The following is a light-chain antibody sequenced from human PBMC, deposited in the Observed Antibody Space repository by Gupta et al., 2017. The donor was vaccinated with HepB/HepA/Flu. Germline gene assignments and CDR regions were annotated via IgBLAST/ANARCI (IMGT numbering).Light chain of an antibody. V-gene: IGLV1-44*01. CDR3: AAWDDSLNGAV. J-gene: IGLJ7*01. CDR2: SNN. CDR1: NSNIGSNT. Sequence: QSVLTQPPSASGTPGQRVTISCSGSNSNIGSNTVNWYQQLPGTAPKLLIYSNNQRPSGVPDRFSGSKSGTSASLAIXGXQSEDEXDYYCAAWDDSLNGAVFGGGTKLTVL.